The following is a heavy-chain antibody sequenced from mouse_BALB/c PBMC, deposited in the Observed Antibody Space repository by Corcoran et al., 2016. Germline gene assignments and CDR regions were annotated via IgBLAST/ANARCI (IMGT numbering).Heavy chain of an antibody. Sequence: EVLLQQYGPELVKPGASVKIPCKASGYTFTDYNMDWVKQSHGKSLEWIGDINPNNGGTIYNQKFKGKATLTVDKSSSTAYMELRSLTSEDTAVYYCARDGYDVYWYFDVWGAGTTVTVSS. CDR3: ARDGYDVYWYFDV. V-gene: IGHV1-18*01. J-gene: IGHJ1*01. D-gene: IGHD2-2*01. CDR1: GYTFTDYN. CDR2: INPNNGGT.